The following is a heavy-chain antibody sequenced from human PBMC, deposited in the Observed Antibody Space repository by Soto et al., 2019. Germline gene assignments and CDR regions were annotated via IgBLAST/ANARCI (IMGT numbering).Heavy chain of an antibody. CDR1: GCSISMGDYY. J-gene: IGHJ4*02. CDR3: ARHGGRNGYSYGLGYFDY. CDR2: IYYSGST. V-gene: IGHV4-30-4*01. D-gene: IGHD5-18*01. Sequence: SETLSLTCAVSGCSISMGDYYWIWIRQPPGNCLEWIGYIYYSGSTYYNPSLKSRVTISVDTSKNQFSLKLSSVTAADTAVYYCARHGGRNGYSYGLGYFDYWGQGTLVTVS.